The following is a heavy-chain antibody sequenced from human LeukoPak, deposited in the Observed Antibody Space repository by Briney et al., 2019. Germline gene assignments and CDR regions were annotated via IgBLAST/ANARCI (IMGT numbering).Heavy chain of an antibody. V-gene: IGHV3-33*01. Sequence: GGSLRLSCAASGFTFSSYGMHWVRQAPGKGLEWLAVIWYDGSNKYYADSVKGRFTISRDNSKNTLYLQMNSLRAEDTAVYYCAREGVGAAFDYWGQGTLVTVSS. D-gene: IGHD2-15*01. J-gene: IGHJ4*02. CDR3: AREGVGAAFDY. CDR2: IWYDGSNK. CDR1: GFTFSSYG.